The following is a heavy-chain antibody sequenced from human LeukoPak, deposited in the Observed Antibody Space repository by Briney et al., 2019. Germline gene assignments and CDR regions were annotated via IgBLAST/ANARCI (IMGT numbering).Heavy chain of an antibody. CDR2: ISYDGSNK. Sequence: GGSLRLSCAASRFTFRSYAMHWVRQAPGKGLEWVAVISYDGSNKYYADSVKGRFTISRDNSKNTLYLQMNSLRAEDTAVYYCARDWRLVGERTFDYWGQGTLVTVSS. V-gene: IGHV3-30-3*01. CDR1: RFTFRSYA. CDR3: ARDWRLVGERTFDY. J-gene: IGHJ4*02. D-gene: IGHD6-6*01.